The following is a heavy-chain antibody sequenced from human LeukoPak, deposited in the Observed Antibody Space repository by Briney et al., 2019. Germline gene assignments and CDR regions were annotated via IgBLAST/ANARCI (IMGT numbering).Heavy chain of an antibody. V-gene: IGHV3-53*01. CDR1: GFTVSSNY. J-gene: IGHJ4*02. D-gene: IGHD2-15*01. CDR3: ARGYCSGGSCYGALNY. CDR2: IYSGGST. Sequence: PRRSLRLSCAASGFTVSSNYMSWVRQAPGKGLEWVSVIYSGGSTYYADSVKGRFTISRDNSKNTLYLQMNSLRAEDTAVYYCARGYCSGGSCYGALNYWGQGTLVTVSS.